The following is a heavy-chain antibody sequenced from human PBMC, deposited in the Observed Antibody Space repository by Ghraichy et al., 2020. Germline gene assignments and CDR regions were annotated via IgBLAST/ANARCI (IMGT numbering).Heavy chain of an antibody. V-gene: IGHV1-18*01. J-gene: IGHJ5*02. D-gene: IGHD2-15*01. CDR3: ARDRGNNWFDP. CDR1: GYTFNRYG. Sequence: ASVKVSCKASGYTFNRYGISWVRQAPGQGLEWMGWISTYNGNTNYAQKLQGRVTMTTDTSTSTAYMELRSLRSDDTAVYFCARDRGNNWFDPWGQGTLVTVSS. CDR2: ISTYNGNT.